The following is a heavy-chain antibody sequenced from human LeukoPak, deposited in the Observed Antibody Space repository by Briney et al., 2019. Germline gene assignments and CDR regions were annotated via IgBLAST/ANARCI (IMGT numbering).Heavy chain of an antibody. V-gene: IGHV3-9*01. Sequence: GGSLRLSCTVSGFTVSSNSMSWVRQAPGKGLEWVSGISWNSGSIGYADSVKGRFTISRDNAKNSLYLQMNSLRAEDTALYYCAKDIRRWLQLYAFDIWGQGTMVTVSS. CDR3: AKDIRRWLQLYAFDI. J-gene: IGHJ3*02. D-gene: IGHD5-24*01. CDR2: ISWNSGSI. CDR1: GFTVSSNS.